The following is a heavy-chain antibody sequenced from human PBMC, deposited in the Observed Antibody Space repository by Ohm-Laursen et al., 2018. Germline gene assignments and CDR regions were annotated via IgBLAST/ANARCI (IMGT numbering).Heavy chain of an antibody. CDR1: GFMFSVCA. D-gene: IGHD3-3*01. Sequence: SLRLSCTASGFMFSVCAMNWVRQAPGKGLEWVSGITGSGVYTYYADSVKGRFTISRDNSKKTLYLQMDSLRAEDTAVYYCAKGLRLSEWPVDYYYYVMDVWGQGTTVSVSS. V-gene: IGHV3-23*01. CDR3: AKGLRLSEWPVDYYYYVMDV. J-gene: IGHJ6*02. CDR2: ITGSGVYT.